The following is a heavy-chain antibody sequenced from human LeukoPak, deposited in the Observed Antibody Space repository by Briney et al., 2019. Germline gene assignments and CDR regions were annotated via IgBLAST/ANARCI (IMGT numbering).Heavy chain of an antibody. J-gene: IGHJ4*02. Sequence: GGSLRLSCAASGFTLSSYSMNWVRQAPGKGLEWVSSISSSSSYIYYADSVKGRFTISRDNAKNSLYLQMNSLRAEDTAVYYCARVGRPTDTAMDDFDYWGQGTLVTVSS. CDR2: ISSSSSYI. V-gene: IGHV3-21*01. CDR3: ARVGRPTDTAMDDFDY. CDR1: GFTLSSYS. D-gene: IGHD5-18*01.